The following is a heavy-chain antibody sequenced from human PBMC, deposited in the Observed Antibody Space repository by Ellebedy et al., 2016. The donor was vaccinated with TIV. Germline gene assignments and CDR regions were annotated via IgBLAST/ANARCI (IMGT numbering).Heavy chain of an antibody. V-gene: IGHV3-64D*06. Sequence: PGGSLRLSCSASGFTFSSFALHWVRQAPGKGLKHVSAINADGDTYFADSVKGRFTISRDNSKNTLYLQMSSLTTEDTAVYYCVKDLSNIGSYIRPFDYWGQGTLVTVSS. CDR2: INADGDT. J-gene: IGHJ4*02. D-gene: IGHD5-18*01. CDR3: VKDLSNIGSYIRPFDY. CDR1: GFTFSSFA.